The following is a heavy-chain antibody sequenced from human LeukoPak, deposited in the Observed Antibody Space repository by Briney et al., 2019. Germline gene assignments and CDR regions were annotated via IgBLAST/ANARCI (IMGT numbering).Heavy chain of an antibody. Sequence: PSETLSLTCTVSGGSISSYFWSWIRQPPGEGLEWIGYISDSGSTNYNPSLKSRSTISTDPSKTQISLKMNSVTAADTAVYYCARDRPGSYYTFDIWGQGTMVTVSS. J-gene: IGHJ3*02. CDR1: GGSISSYF. CDR3: ARDRPGSYYTFDI. V-gene: IGHV4-59*01. D-gene: IGHD1-26*01. CDR2: ISDSGST.